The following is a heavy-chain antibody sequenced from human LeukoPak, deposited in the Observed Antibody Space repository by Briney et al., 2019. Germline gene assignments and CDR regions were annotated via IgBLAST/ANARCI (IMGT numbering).Heavy chain of an antibody. V-gene: IGHV3-30*04. J-gene: IGHJ6*02. Sequence: GRSLRLSCAASGFTFRSYAMHWVRQAPGKGLEWVAVISYDGSNKYYADSVKGRFTISRDNSKNTLYLQMNSLSAEDTAVYYCARDLGYSYYGMDVWGQGTTVTVSS. CDR1: GFTFRSYA. CDR2: ISYDGSNK. CDR3: ARDLGYSYYGMDV.